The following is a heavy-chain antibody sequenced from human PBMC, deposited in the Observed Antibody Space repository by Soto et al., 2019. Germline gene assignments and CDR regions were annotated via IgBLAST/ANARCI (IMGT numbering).Heavy chain of an antibody. CDR2: ISTSSSLT. CDR1: GFTFTDYY. V-gene: IGHV3-11*06. D-gene: IGHD5-18*01. CDR3: AKMDTAMVLDY. Sequence: SVGSLRLSCAVSGFTFTDYYMNWIRQAPGKGLEWVSYISTSSSLTNYADSVRGRFAISRDNAKNPLYLQMNSLRAEDTAVYHCAKMDTAMVLDYWGQGTLVTVSS. J-gene: IGHJ4*02.